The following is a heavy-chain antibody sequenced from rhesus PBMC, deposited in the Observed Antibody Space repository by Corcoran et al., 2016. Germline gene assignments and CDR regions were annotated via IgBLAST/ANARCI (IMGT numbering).Heavy chain of an antibody. CDR2: INPKNGNT. Sequence: QVQLVQSGAEVKKPGTSVKLSCKASGYTFTSYYINWVRQAPGQVLEWMEWINPKNGNTGSAQKFQGRVTMTRDPSTSTAYMELNSLRSEDTAVYYCARGDWDCSGGVCYEHDAFDFWGQGLRVTVSS. CDR3: ARGDWDCSGGVCYEHDAFDF. V-gene: IGHV1-200*01. J-gene: IGHJ3*01. D-gene: IGHD2-8*01. CDR1: GYTFTSYY.